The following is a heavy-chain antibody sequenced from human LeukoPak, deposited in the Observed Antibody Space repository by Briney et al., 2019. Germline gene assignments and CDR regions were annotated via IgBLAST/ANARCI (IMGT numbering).Heavy chain of an antibody. Sequence: GGSLRLSCAASGFTFSSYGMHWVRQASGKGLEWVAVIWYDGSNKYYADSVKGRFTISRDNSKNTLYLQMNSLRAEDTAVYYCARDGDGMTTVTSGFDYWGQGTLVTVSS. J-gene: IGHJ4*02. CDR1: GFTFSSYG. CDR2: IWYDGSNK. CDR3: ARDGDGMTTVTSGFDY. D-gene: IGHD4-17*01. V-gene: IGHV3-33*01.